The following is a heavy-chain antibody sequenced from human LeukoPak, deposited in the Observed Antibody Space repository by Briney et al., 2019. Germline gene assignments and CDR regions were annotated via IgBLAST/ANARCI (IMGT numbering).Heavy chain of an antibody. D-gene: IGHD2-21*02. V-gene: IGHV3-7*01. CDR3: TSWGDTTAEYFQR. Sequence: GGSLRLSCVVSGFTFNRCWMNWVRQAPGKGLEWVAHINPDGRDTYYVDSVKGRFTISRDDAQNSMYLQMNSLRVEDTAVYYCTSWGDTTAEYFQRWGQGTLVTVSS. J-gene: IGHJ1*01. CDR1: GFTFNRCW. CDR2: INPDGRDT.